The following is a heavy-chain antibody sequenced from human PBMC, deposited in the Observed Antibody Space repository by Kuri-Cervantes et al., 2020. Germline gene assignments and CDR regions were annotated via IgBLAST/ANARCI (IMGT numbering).Heavy chain of an antibody. CDR3: ARHRTTVVTQFDY. J-gene: IGHJ4*02. Sequence: SQTLSLTCAVSGYSLSSGYYWGWIRQPPGKGLEWIGSNYQSGSTYYNPSLKSGVAISVDTSKNQFPLKLSSVTAADTAVYSCARHRTTVVTQFDYWGQGTLVTVSS. CDR1: GYSLSSGYY. CDR2: NYQSGST. V-gene: IGHV4-38-2*01. D-gene: IGHD4-23*01.